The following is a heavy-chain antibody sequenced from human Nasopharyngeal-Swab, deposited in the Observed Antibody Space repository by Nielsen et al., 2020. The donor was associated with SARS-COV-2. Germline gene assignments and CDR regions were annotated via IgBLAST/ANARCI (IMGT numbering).Heavy chain of an antibody. J-gene: IGHJ6*02. CDR1: GFTVSSNY. D-gene: IGHD6-19*01. V-gene: IGHV3-53*05. Sequence: GGSLRLSCAASGFTVSSNYMSWVRQAPGKGLEWVSVIYCGGSTYYIDSVKGRFTVSRDNSRNTLYLQMNSLRPEDTAVYYCAREKAVAGIGGYHYYGMDVWGQGTTVTVSS. CDR2: IYCGGST. CDR3: AREKAVAGIGGYHYYGMDV.